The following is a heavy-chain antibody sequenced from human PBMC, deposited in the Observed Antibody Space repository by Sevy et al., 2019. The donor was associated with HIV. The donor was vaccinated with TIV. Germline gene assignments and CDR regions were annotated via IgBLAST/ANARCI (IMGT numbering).Heavy chain of an antibody. CDR2: IKQDESEK. V-gene: IGHV3-7*03. D-gene: IGHD2-21*01. CDR1: GFTFNRYW. Sequence: GGSLRLSCAASGFTFNRYWMSWVRQAPGKGLEWVANIKQDESEKHYADSVKGRFTISRDNTKNSLFLQLDTVRDEDSDIYYCAKIDDGDFGCVVRVWGQGTMVTVSS. J-gene: IGHJ3*01. CDR3: AKIDDGDFGCVVRV.